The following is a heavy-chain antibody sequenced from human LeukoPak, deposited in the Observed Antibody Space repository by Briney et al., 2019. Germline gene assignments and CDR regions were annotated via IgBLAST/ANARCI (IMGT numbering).Heavy chain of an antibody. CDR3: ARDPSIVVVPAAIPAMDY. D-gene: IGHD2-2*01. CDR2: ISAYNGNT. V-gene: IGHV1-18*01. Sequence: ASVKVSCKASGYTFTSYGISWVRQAPGQGLEWMVWISAYNGNTNYAQKLQGRVTMTTDTSTSTAYMELRSLRSDDTAVYYCARDPSIVVVPAAIPAMDYWGQGTLVTVSS. J-gene: IGHJ4*02. CDR1: GYTFTSYG.